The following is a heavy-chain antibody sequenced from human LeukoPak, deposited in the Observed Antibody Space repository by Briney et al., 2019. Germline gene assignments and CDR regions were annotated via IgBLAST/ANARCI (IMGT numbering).Heavy chain of an antibody. CDR2: ISAYNGNT. CDR3: AADIYRPPYYYYYMDV. D-gene: IGHD5-12*01. CDR1: GYTFTSYG. J-gene: IGHJ6*03. Sequence: ASVKVSCKASGYTFTSYGISWVRQAPGQGLEWMGWISAYNGNTNYAQKLQGRVTMTTDTSTSTAYMELSSLRSEDTAVYYCAADIYRPPYYYYYMDVWGKGTTVTVSS. V-gene: IGHV1-18*01.